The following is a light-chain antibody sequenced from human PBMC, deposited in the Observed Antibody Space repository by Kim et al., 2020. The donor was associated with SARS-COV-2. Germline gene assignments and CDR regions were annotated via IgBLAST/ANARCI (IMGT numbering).Light chain of an antibody. V-gene: IGLV1-47*01. CDR1: SSNIGSNY. J-gene: IGLJ2*01. CDR2: RNN. Sequence: QSALTQPPSASGTPGQRVTISCSGSSSNIGSNYVYWYQQLPGTAPKLLIYRNNQRPSGVPDRFSGSKSGTSASLAISGLRSEDEADYYCAAWDDSLSAYVVFGGGTQLTVL. CDR3: AAWDDSLSAYVV.